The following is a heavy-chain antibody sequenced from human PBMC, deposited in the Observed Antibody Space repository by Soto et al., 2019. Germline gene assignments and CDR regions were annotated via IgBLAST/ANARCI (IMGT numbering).Heavy chain of an antibody. V-gene: IGHV3-15*01. J-gene: IGHJ6*02. CDR3: ATGRLPRGFYAMDI. CDR1: GLTFANAW. CDR2: IKSKIDGAAT. Sequence: EVQLVESGGGFVEPGGSLRLSCAVSGLTFANAWMSWVRQAPGKGLEWIGRIKSKIDGAATDHAAPGKGRFTISRDDSKDSLFLPMDSLRAEDSGVYYGATGRLPRGFYAMDIWGQGTAGTVAS.